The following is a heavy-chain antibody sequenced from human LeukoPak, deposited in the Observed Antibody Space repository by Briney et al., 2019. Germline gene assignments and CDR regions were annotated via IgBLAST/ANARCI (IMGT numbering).Heavy chain of an antibody. Sequence: GKSLRLSCAVSGITFSSYAMYWVRQAPGKGLEWVAVISYDGSNKYYADSVKGRFTISRDYSKNTVYLQLNSLRADDTAVYYCAKGLCSGVSCPLDYWGQGALVTVSS. D-gene: IGHD2-15*01. J-gene: IGHJ4*02. V-gene: IGHV3-30-3*01. CDR1: GITFSSYA. CDR2: ISYDGSNK. CDR3: AKGLCSGVSCPLDY.